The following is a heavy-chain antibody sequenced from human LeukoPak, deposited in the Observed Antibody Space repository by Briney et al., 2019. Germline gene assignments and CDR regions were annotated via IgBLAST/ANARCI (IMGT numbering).Heavy chain of an antibody. CDR1: GGSISSYY. CDR3: ARVSRGTAMVGY. Sequence: SETLSLTCTVSGGSISSYYWSWIRQPPGKGLEWIGEINHSGSTNYNPSLKSRVTISVDTSKNQFSLKLSSVTAADTAVYYCARVSRGTAMVGYWGQGTLVTVSS. V-gene: IGHV4-34*01. D-gene: IGHD5-18*01. J-gene: IGHJ4*02. CDR2: INHSGST.